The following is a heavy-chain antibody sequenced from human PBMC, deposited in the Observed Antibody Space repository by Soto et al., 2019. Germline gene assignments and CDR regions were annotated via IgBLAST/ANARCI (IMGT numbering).Heavy chain of an antibody. CDR2: IIPIFGTA. CDR3: ARDRVTMVRGVPYYYYGMDV. CDR1: GGTFSSYA. J-gene: IGHJ6*02. Sequence: SVKVSCKASGGTFSSYAISWVRQAPGQGLELMGGIIPIFGTANYAQKFQGRVTITADESTSTAYMELSSLRSEDTAVYYCARDRVTMVRGVPYYYYGMDVWGQGTTVTVYS. D-gene: IGHD3-10*01. V-gene: IGHV1-69*13.